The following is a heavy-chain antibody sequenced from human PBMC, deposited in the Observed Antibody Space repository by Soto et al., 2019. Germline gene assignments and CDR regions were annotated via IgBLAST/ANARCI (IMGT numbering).Heavy chain of an antibody. J-gene: IGHJ4*02. V-gene: IGHV3-21*01. CDR3: ARDLPRYSSGGTYRD. CDR2: ISSSSSYI. Sequence: GGSLRLSCAASGFTFSSYSMNWVRQAPGKGLEWVSSISSSSSYIYYADSVKGRFTISRDNAKNSLYLQMKSLRAEDTAVYYCARDLPRYSSGGTYRDWGQGTLVTVSS. CDR1: GFTFSSYS. D-gene: IGHD6-19*01.